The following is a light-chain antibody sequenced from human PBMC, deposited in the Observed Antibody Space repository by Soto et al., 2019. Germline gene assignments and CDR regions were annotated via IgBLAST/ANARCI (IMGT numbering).Light chain of an antibody. J-gene: IGKJ1*01. CDR1: QSVSSNH. CDR2: DAS. V-gene: IGKV3-20*01. Sequence: EIVLTQSPDTLSLSPGERATLSSRASQSVSSNHLAWYQQKPGLAPRLLIYDASSRATGVPDRFSGGGSGTDFTLTISRLEPEDFAVYYCQQYGASPGTFGQGTKVDIK. CDR3: QQYGASPGT.